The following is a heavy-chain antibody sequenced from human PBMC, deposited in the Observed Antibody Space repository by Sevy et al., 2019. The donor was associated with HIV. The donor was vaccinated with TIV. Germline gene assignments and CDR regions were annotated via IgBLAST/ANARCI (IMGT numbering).Heavy chain of an antibody. V-gene: IGHV3-30*03. D-gene: IGHD3-16*01. CDR2: ISYDGRSK. CDR1: GFTFSSYD. Sequence: GGSLRLSCAASGFTFSSYDMHWVRQAPGKGLEWVAVISYDGRSKHNADSVKGRFTISRDNAKSTLYLQMNSLRVEDTAVFYGAAVALTFGGDPYGKRHFMDVWGKGTTVTVSS. CDR3: AAVALTFGGDPYGKRHFMDV. J-gene: IGHJ6*03.